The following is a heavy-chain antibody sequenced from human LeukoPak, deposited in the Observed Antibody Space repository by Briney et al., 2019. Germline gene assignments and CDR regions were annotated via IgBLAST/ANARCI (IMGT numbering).Heavy chain of an antibody. D-gene: IGHD1-26*01. J-gene: IGHJ4*02. Sequence: PGGSLRLSCAASGFTFSSYAMSWVRQAPGKGLEGVSTISDSGGSTFYADSVKGRFTISRDNSKNTLYLQINSLRAEDTAVYYCAKSSGMGTTTDQFQDYWGQGTLVTVSS. V-gene: IGHV3-23*01. CDR3: AKSSGMGTTTDQFQDY. CDR2: ISDSGGST. CDR1: GFTFSSYA.